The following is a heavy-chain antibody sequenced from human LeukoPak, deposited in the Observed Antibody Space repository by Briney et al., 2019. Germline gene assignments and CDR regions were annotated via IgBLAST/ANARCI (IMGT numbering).Heavy chain of an antibody. Sequence: SETLSLTCTVSGGSNSGSWWSWIRQPAGKGLEWIGRLHADGGTNYNPSLKSRITMSLDAHENQFSLKLTAVTAADTAVYFCARAPSGCGGTCAFDYWGQGILVTVSS. CDR1: GGSNSGSW. CDR2: LHADGGT. D-gene: IGHD2-15*01. V-gene: IGHV4-4*07. CDR3: ARAPSGCGGTCAFDY. J-gene: IGHJ4*02.